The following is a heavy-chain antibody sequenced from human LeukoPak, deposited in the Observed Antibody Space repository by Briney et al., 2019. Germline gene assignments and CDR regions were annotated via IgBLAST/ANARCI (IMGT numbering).Heavy chain of an antibody. J-gene: IGHJ6*02. CDR2: INHSGST. V-gene: IGHV4-34*01. CDR3: ARGWVAPGYYGMDV. D-gene: IGHD2-15*01. Sequence: SETLSLTCAAYGGTFSGYYWSWIRQPPGKGLEWIGEINHSGSTNYNPSLMSRGPISVDMSKIQCPLKLSSVTAADTAVYCCARGWVAPGYYGMDVWGQGTTVTVSS. CDR1: GGTFSGYY.